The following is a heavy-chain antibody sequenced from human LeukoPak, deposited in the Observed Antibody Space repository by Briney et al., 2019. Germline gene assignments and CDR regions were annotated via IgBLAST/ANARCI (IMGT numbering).Heavy chain of an antibody. J-gene: IGHJ4*02. CDR2: IIPIFGTA. V-gene: IGHV1-69*13. Sequence: SVKVSCKASGGTFSSYAISWVRQAPGQGLEWMGGIIPIFGTANYAQKFQGRVTITADESTSTAYMELSSLRSEDTAVYYCARLPPRRAVAGDWGQGTLVTVSS. D-gene: IGHD6-19*01. CDR1: GGTFSSYA. CDR3: ARLPPRRAVAGD.